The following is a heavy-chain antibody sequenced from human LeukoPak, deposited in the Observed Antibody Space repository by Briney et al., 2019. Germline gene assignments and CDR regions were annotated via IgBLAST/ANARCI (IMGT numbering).Heavy chain of an antibody. CDR3: AKESGLYCSGGSCYFDY. V-gene: IGHV3-11*01. CDR2: ISSSGSTI. CDR1: GLTFSDYY. D-gene: IGHD2-15*01. J-gene: IGHJ4*02. Sequence: GGSLRLSCAASGLTFSDYYMSWIRQAPGKGLEWVSYISSSGSTIYYADSVKGRFTISRDNAKNSLYLQMNSLRAEDTAVYCCAKESGLYCSGGSCYFDYWGQGTLVTVSS.